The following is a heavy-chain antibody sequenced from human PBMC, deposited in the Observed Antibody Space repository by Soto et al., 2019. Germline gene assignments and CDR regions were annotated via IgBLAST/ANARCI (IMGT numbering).Heavy chain of an antibody. CDR2: IYWDDDK. J-gene: IGHJ4*02. CDR1: GFSLSTSGVG. D-gene: IGHD7-27*01. CDR3: AHRGYMSGNWDQGYLDY. Sequence: QITLKESGPPRVKPTQTLTLTSNFSGFSLSTSGVGVAWLRQPPGKALEWLAVIYWDDDKRYSPSLKNRLTIYKDTSKNQVVLTMTSMDPADTATYFCAHRGYMSGNWDQGYLDYWGPGILIAVSS. V-gene: IGHV2-5*02.